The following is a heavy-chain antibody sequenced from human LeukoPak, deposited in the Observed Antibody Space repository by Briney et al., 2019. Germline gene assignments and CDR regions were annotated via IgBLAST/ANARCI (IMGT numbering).Heavy chain of an antibody. J-gene: IGHJ3*02. V-gene: IGHV4-30-4*08. D-gene: IGHD3-16*02. Sequence: PSETLSLTCTVSGGSISSGDYYWSWIRQPPGKGLEWIGYIYYSGSTYYNPSLKSRVTISVDTSKNHFSLKLSSVTAADTAVYYCARSYDYVWGSYRYTSGGAFDIWGQGTMVTVSS. CDR2: IYYSGST. CDR3: ARSYDYVWGSYRYTSGGAFDI. CDR1: GGSISSGDYY.